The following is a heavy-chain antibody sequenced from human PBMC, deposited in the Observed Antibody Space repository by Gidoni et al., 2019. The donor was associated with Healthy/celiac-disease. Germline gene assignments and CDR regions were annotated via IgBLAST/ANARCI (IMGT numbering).Heavy chain of an antibody. V-gene: IGHV3-74*01. CDR2: INSDGSST. Sequence: EVQLVESGGGLVQPGGSLRLSCAASGFTFRGYWMHWVRQAPGKGLVWVSRINSDGSSTSYADSVKGRFTISRDNAKNTLYLQMNSLRAEDTAVYYCAREGNYDYYYGMDVWGQGTTVTVSS. J-gene: IGHJ6*02. D-gene: IGHD4-4*01. CDR1: GFTFRGYW. CDR3: AREGNYDYYYGMDV.